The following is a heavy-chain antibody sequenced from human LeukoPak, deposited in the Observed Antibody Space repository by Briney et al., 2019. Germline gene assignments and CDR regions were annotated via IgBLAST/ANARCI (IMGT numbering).Heavy chain of an antibody. CDR3: TKADDGFAY. CDR2: IYSGGTI. V-gene: IGHV3-53*01. Sequence: PGGSLRLSCAASGFTVINETMSWVRQVPGKGLEWVSLIYSGGTIYYADSVKGRFTIHRDSSKNTLYLQMNTLRADDTADYYCTKADDGFAYWGQGTLVTVSS. D-gene: IGHD4-17*01. CDR1: GFTVINET. J-gene: IGHJ4*02.